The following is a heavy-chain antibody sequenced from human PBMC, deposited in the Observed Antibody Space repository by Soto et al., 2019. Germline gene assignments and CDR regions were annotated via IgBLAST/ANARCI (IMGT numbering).Heavy chain of an antibody. CDR2: ISGSGGST. V-gene: IGHV3-23*01. Sequence: PGGSLRLSCAASGFTFSSYAMSWFRQAPGKGLEWVSAISGSGGSTYHADSVKGRFSISRDNSKNTLYLQMNSLRAEDTAVYYCAKDLAPAAPNWFDPWGQGTLVTVSS. D-gene: IGHD2-2*01. CDR1: GFTFSSYA. CDR3: AKDLAPAAPNWFDP. J-gene: IGHJ5*02.